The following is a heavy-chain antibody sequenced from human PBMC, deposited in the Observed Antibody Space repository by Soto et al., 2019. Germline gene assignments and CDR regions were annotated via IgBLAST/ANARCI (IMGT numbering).Heavy chain of an antibody. J-gene: IGHJ4*02. D-gene: IGHD4-17*01. V-gene: IGHV4-59*01. CDR1: GGAMSGYY. Sequence: SETLSLTCTVSGGAMSGYYWSWIRQPPGKGLEWIAYIYYSGTTKYNPSLKSRVTISEGTSENQFSLKLTSVTAADTAVYYCARTTVVTIPFDYWGQGTLVTVSS. CDR3: ARTTVVTIPFDY. CDR2: IYYSGTT.